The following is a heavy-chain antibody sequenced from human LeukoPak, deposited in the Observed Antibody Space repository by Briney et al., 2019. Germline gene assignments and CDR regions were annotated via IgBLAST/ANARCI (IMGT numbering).Heavy chain of an antibody. Sequence: ASVKVSCKASGYIFTGYYMHWVRQAPGQGLEWMGWINPNSGDTNYAQKFQGRVTMTRDTSISTAYMEPSRLRSDDTAVYYCARGPVTTYYYYYMDVWGKGTTVTVSS. V-gene: IGHV1-2*02. D-gene: IGHD4-17*01. CDR2: INPNSGDT. J-gene: IGHJ6*03. CDR3: ARGPVTTYYYYYMDV. CDR1: GYIFTGYY.